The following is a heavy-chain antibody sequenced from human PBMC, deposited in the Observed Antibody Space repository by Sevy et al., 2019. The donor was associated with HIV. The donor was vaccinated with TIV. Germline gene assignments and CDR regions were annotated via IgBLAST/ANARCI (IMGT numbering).Heavy chain of an antibody. Sequence: GGSLRLSCAASGFTVSSNYMSWVRQAPGKGLEWVSVIYSGGSTYYADSVKGRFTIPRDNSKNTLYLQMNSLRAEDTAVYYCARAEDGDYRGYYYGMDVWGQGTTVTVSS. V-gene: IGHV3-53*01. CDR2: IYSGGST. D-gene: IGHD4-17*01. CDR1: GFTVSSNY. CDR3: ARAEDGDYRGYYYGMDV. J-gene: IGHJ6*02.